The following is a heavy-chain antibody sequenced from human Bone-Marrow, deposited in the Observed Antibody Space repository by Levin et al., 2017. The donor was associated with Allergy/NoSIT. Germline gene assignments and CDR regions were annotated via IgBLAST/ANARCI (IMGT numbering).Heavy chain of an antibody. J-gene: IGHJ4*02. D-gene: IGHD2-15*01. Sequence: ASETLSLTCTVSGGSISSYYWSWIRQPPGKGLEWIGYIYYSGSTNYNPSLKSRVTISVDTSKNQFSLKLSSVTAADTAVYYCARSTYCSGGTCYPYYFDYWGQGTLVTVSS. CDR2: IYYSGST. CDR1: GGSISSYY. V-gene: IGHV4-59*01. CDR3: ARSTYCSGGTCYPYYFDY.